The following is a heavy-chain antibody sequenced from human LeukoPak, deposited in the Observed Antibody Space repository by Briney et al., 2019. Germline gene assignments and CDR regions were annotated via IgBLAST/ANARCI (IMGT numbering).Heavy chain of an antibody. Sequence: PGGSLRLSCAASGFTFSNYWMCWLREAPGKGLEWVANIKQDESEKYYVDSVKGRFTISRDNAKNSLYLQMNSLRAEDTAVYYCARDPTIFGVVIVPDYWGQRTLVTVSS. D-gene: IGHD3-3*01. V-gene: IGHV3-7*01. CDR3: ARDPTIFGVVIVPDY. CDR1: GFTFSNYW. J-gene: IGHJ4*02. CDR2: IKQDESEK.